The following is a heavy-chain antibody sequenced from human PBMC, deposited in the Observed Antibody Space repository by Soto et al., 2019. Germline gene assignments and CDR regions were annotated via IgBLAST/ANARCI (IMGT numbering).Heavy chain of an antibody. CDR3: ARGGTFLDLPGSNWFDP. Sequence: QVQLVQSGAEVKKPGSSVKVSCKASGGTFSSYAISWVRQAPGQGLEWMGGIIPIFGTANYAQKFQGRVTITADDYTSTAYMELSSLRSEDTAVYYCARGGTFLDLPGSNWFDPWGQGTLVTVSS. CDR1: GGTFSSYA. CDR2: IIPIFGTA. V-gene: IGHV1-69*01. D-gene: IGHD1-7*01. J-gene: IGHJ5*02.